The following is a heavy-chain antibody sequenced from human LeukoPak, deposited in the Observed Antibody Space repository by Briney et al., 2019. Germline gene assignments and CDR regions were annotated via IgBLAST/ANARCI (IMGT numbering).Heavy chain of an antibody. V-gene: IGHV3-23*01. J-gene: IGHJ4*02. Sequence: GGSLRLSCAASGFTFSSYAMSWVRQAPGKGLEWVSAISGSGGSTYYADSVKGRFTISRDNSKNTLYLQMNSLRAEDTAVYYCAKDGCGGDCYSSLFDYWGQGTLVTVSS. CDR1: GFTFSSYA. D-gene: IGHD2-21*02. CDR2: ISGSGGST. CDR3: AKDGCGGDCYSSLFDY.